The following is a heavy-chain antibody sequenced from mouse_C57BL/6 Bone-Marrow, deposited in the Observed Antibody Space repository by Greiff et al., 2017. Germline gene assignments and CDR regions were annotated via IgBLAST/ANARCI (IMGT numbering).Heavy chain of an antibody. CDR3: GSDWYFDV. J-gene: IGHJ1*03. V-gene: IGHV14-3*01. CDR1: GFNIKNPH. CDR2: IDPANGNT. Sequence: VQLQQSVAELVRPGASVKLFCTASGFNIKNPHMHRVKQRPEQGLEWIGRIDPANGNTKYAPKFQGKATITADTSSNTAHRPLSSLTSEDTAIYSCGSDWYFDVWGRGTAVTVTS.